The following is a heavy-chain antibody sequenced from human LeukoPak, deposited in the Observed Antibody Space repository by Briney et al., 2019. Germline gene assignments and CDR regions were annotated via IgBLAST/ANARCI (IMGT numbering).Heavy chain of an antibody. D-gene: IGHD3-22*01. V-gene: IGHV1-18*01. Sequence: ASVKVSCKASGYTLTSYGISWVRQAPGQGLEWMGWISACNGNTNYAQKLQGRVTMTTDTSTSTAYMELRSLRSDDTAVYYCARSEVARYYYDSSGYGDYWGQGTLVTVSS. J-gene: IGHJ4*02. CDR1: GYTLTSYG. CDR3: ARSEVARYYYDSSGYGDY. CDR2: ISACNGNT.